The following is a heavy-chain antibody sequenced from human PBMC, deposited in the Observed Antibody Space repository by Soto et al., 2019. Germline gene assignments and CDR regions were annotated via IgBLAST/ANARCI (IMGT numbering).Heavy chain of an antibody. V-gene: IGHV4-39*01. D-gene: IGHD6-19*01. J-gene: IGHJ6*03. Sequence: PSETLSLTCTVSGVSISSSSYYWGWIRQPPGKGLEWIGSIYYSGSTYYNPSLKSRVTISVDTSKNQFSLKLSSVTAADTAVYYCARQRYSSEPPNNYYYYYMDVWGKGTTVTVSS. CDR3: ARQRYSSEPPNNYYYYYMDV. CDR1: GVSISSSSYY. CDR2: IYYSGST.